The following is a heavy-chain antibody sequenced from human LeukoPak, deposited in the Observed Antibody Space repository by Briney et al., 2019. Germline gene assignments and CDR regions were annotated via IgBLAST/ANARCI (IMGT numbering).Heavy chain of an antibody. CDR2: INHSGST. CDR1: GGSFSGYY. Sequence: SETLSRTCAGYGGSFSGYYWSWIRKPPGKGLEWIGEINHSGSTNYNPSLKSRVTISVDTSKNQFSLKLSSVTAADTAVYYCARGNWGLFDYWGQGTLVTVSS. CDR3: ARGNWGLFDY. D-gene: IGHD7-27*01. V-gene: IGHV4-34*01. J-gene: IGHJ4*02.